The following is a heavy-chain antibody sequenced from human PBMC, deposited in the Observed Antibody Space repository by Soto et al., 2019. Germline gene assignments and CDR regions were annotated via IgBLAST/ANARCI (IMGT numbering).Heavy chain of an antibody. CDR1: GDSVSSNSAA. J-gene: IGHJ6*02. CDR3: AMGSQVSGLLYYYYGMDV. Sequence: SQTLSLTCAISGDSVSSNSAAWNWIRQSPSRGLEWLGRTYYRSKWYNDYAVSVKSRITINPDTSKNQFSLQLNSVTPEDTAVYYCAMGSQVSGLLYYYYGMDVWGQGTKVTVSS. CDR2: TYYRSKWYN. D-gene: IGHD1-26*01. V-gene: IGHV6-1*01.